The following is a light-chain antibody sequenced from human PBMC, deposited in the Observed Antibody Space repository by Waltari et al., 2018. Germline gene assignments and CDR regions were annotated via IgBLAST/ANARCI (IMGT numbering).Light chain of an antibody. CDR2: AAS. CDR1: LSLSRSR. Sequence: EVVLTQSPGTLSLSPGERATLSCRASLSLSRSRLAWYQQKPGQAPRLLMYAASRRATCIPDRFSGSGTWTDFSLTVSRVEPEDSAVYYCQQYGSSVMYTFGQGTKLEIQ. V-gene: IGKV3-20*01. CDR3: QQYGSSVMYT. J-gene: IGKJ2*01.